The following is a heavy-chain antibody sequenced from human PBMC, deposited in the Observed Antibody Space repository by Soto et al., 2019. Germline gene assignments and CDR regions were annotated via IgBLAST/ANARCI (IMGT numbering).Heavy chain of an antibody. V-gene: IGHV3-30-3*01. Sequence: QVQLVESGGGVVQSGRSLRLSCAASGFTFSSYAMHWVRQAPGKGLEWVAVISYDGSNKYYADSVKGRFTISRDNSKNTLYLQMNSLRAEDTAVYYCARESPREWLVLGPDLYFDYWGQGTLVTVSS. CDR2: ISYDGSNK. J-gene: IGHJ4*02. D-gene: IGHD6-19*01. CDR3: ARESPREWLVLGPDLYFDY. CDR1: GFTFSSYA.